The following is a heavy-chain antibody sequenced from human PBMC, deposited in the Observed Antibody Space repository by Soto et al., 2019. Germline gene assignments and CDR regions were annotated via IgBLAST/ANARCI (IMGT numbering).Heavy chain of an antibody. J-gene: IGHJ5*02. CDR1: GVTFSSYA. D-gene: IGHD3-3*01. CDR3: ARDPRITIFGVVPSQGWFDP. V-gene: IGHV1-69*06. CDR2: IIPIFGTA. Sequence: SVKVSCKASGVTFSSYAISWVRQAPGQGLEWMGGIIPIFGTANYAQKFQGRVTITADKSTSTAYMELSSLRSEDTAVYYCARDPRITIFGVVPSQGWFDPWGQGTLVTVSS.